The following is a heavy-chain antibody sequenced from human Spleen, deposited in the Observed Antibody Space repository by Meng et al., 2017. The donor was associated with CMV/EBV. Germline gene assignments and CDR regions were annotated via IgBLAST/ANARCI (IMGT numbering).Heavy chain of an antibody. CDR2: IIPIFGTA. CDR1: GGTFSSYA. J-gene: IGHJ6*02. D-gene: IGHD2-2*01. Sequence: SVKVSCKASGGTFSSYAISWVRQAPGQGLEWMGGIIPIFGTANYAQKFQGRVTITTDESTSTAYMELSSLRSEDTAVYYCARGIVVVPAAPHYYGMDVWGQGTTVTVS. CDR3: ARGIVVVPAAPHYYGMDV. V-gene: IGHV1-69*05.